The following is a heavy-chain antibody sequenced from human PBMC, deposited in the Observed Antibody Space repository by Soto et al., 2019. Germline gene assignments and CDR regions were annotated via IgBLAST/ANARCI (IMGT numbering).Heavy chain of an antibody. D-gene: IGHD3-22*01. CDR1: GFSLSNARMG. Sequence: QVTLKESGPVLVKPTETLTLTCTVSGFSLSNARMGVSWIRQPPGKALEWLAHIFSNDEKSYSTSLKSRLTISKDTSKSQVVLTMTNMDPVDTATYSCARMGYYDSSGYYEGYYYGMDVWGQGTTVTVSS. V-gene: IGHV2-26*01. J-gene: IGHJ6*02. CDR2: IFSNDEK. CDR3: ARMGYYDSSGYYEGYYYGMDV.